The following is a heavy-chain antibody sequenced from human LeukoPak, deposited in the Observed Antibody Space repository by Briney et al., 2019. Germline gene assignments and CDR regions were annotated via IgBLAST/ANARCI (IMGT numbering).Heavy chain of an antibody. CDR1: GFTFSSYA. CDR3: ARGAHTTVVTTRLDY. J-gene: IGHJ4*02. CDR2: ISSNGGST. Sequence: GGSLRLSCAASGFTFSSYAMHWVRQAPGKGLEYVSAISSNGGSTYYANSVKDRFTISRDNSKNTLYLQMGSLRVEDMAVYYCARGAHTTVVTTRLDYWGQGTLVTVSS. V-gene: IGHV3-64*01. D-gene: IGHD4-23*01.